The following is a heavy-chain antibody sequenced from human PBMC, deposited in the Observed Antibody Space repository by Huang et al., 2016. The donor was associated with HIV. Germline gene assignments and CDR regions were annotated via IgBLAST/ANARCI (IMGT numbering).Heavy chain of an antibody. V-gene: IGHV5-51*03. Sequence: EVQLVQSGVEVKKPGESLKISCKGFGFSFTSYWIGWVRQMPGKGVEWMGTIFPGNSTTFYSPAFQGQVTISADKYTRTAYLQWSSLKASDSAIYYCAIHDSNDFTFDDWGQGTLVAVSS. D-gene: IGHD5-18*01. CDR2: IFPGNSTT. J-gene: IGHJ4*02. CDR3: AIHDSNDFTFDD. CDR1: GFSFTSYW.